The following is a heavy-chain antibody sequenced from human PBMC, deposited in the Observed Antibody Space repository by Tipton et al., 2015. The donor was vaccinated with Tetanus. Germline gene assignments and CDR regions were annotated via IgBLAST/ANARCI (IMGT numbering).Heavy chain of an antibody. V-gene: IGHV3-74*01. CDR1: GFTFETYW. CDR2: ISGDGATT. CDR3: TRGSYGPEY. Sequence: SPRLSCAVSGFTFETYWMYWVRQAPGMGLMWVSRISGDGATTTYADSVMGRFTISRDNAKSTLFLQMNSLRAEDTAVYYCTRGSYGPEYWGQGTLVTVSS. D-gene: IGHD4-17*01. J-gene: IGHJ4*02.